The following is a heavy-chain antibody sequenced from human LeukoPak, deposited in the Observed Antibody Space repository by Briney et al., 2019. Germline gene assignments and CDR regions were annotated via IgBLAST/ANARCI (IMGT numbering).Heavy chain of an antibody. CDR3: AKGASGYYYYYGMDV. J-gene: IGHJ6*02. Sequence: GRSLRLSCAASGFTFDDYAMHWVRQAPGKGLEWVSGISWNSGSIGYADSVKGRFTISRDNAKNSLYLQMNSLRAEDTALYYCAKGASGYYYYYGMDVWGQGTTVTVSS. V-gene: IGHV3-9*01. CDR2: ISWNSGSI. D-gene: IGHD1-26*01. CDR1: GFTFDDYA.